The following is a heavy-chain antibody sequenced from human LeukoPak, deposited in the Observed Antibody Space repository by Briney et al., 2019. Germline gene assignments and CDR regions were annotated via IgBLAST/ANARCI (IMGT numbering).Heavy chain of an antibody. CDR2: IYHSGST. V-gene: IGHV4-30-2*01. CDR1: GGSISSGGYY. D-gene: IGHD7-27*01. CDR3: ARDPQLTGDSYGIDY. Sequence: KSSETLSLTCTVSGGSISSGGYYWSWIRQPPGKGLEWIGYIYHSGSTYYNPFLKSRVTISVDRSKNQFSLKLSSVTAADTAVYYCARDPQLTGDSYGIDYWGQGTLVTVSS. J-gene: IGHJ4*02.